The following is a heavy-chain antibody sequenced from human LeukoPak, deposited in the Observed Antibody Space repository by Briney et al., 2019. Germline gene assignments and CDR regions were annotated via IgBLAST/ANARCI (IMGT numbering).Heavy chain of an antibody. J-gene: IGHJ5*02. CDR2: INPNSGGT. CDR1: GYTFTSYG. CDR3: ARLLQGAVAGT. D-gene: IGHD6-19*01. Sequence: ASVNVSCKASGYTFTSYGISWVRQAPGQGLEWMGWINPNSGGTKYAQKFQGRVTMTRDTYISTAYMELSRLRSDDTAVYYCARLLQGAVAGTWGQGTLVTVSS. V-gene: IGHV1-2*02.